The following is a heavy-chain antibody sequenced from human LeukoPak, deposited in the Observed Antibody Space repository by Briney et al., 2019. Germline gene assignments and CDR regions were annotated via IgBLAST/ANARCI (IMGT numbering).Heavy chain of an antibody. Sequence: GGSLRLSCAASGFTFSGSSMTWVRQAPGKGPECVSSINNVGASTLYADSVKGRFTISRDNSKNTLYLEMNNLRAEDSAIYYCAKAAPFFLDYWGQGTVVTVSS. V-gene: IGHV3-23*01. D-gene: IGHD2/OR15-2a*01. CDR2: INNVGAST. J-gene: IGHJ4*02. CDR1: GFTFSGSS. CDR3: AKAAPFFLDY.